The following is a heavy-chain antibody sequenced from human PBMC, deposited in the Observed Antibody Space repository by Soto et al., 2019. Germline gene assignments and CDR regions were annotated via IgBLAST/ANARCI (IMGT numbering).Heavy chain of an antibody. J-gene: IGHJ6*02. CDR3: ARTGGYCSGGSCYGDYYYGMDV. V-gene: IGHV1-18*01. CDR1: GYTFTSYG. Sequence: QVQLVQSGAEVKKPGASVKVSCKASGYTFTSYGISWVRQAPGQGLEWMGWISAYNGNTNYAQKLQGRVTMTTDTSTSTAYMGLRSLRSDDTAVYYCARTGGYCSGGSCYGDYYYGMDVWGQGTTVTVSS. D-gene: IGHD2-15*01. CDR2: ISAYNGNT.